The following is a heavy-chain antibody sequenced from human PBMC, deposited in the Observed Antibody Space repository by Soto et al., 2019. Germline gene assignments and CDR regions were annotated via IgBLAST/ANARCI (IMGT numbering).Heavy chain of an antibody. CDR3: AKDLSSLGWLALGAPFDS. J-gene: IGHJ4*02. Sequence: GRSLRLSCAASGFTFSNYAMNWIPQAPGKGLAWLSSISANGRNAYYADCVKGRFIISRDRSKNTLYLQLESLRVEDTAIYFCAKDLSSLGWLALGAPFDSWGQGTLVTVSS. D-gene: IGHD3-22*01. CDR1: GFTFSNYA. V-gene: IGHV3-23*01. CDR2: ISANGRNA.